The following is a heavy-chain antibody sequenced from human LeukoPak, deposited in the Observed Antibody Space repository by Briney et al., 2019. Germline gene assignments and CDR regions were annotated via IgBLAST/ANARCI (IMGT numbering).Heavy chain of an antibody. CDR2: ISAYNGNT. V-gene: IGHV1-18*01. CDR3: ARHLGPMTTVTFDY. CDR1: GYRFTSYS. J-gene: IGHJ4*02. D-gene: IGHD4-11*01. Sequence: ASVKVSCKASGYRFTSYSISWERQAPGQGLEWMGWISAYNGNTNYAQKLQGRVTMTTDTSTSTAYMELRSLGTDDTGVYYCARHLGPMTTVTFDYWGQGTLVTVSS.